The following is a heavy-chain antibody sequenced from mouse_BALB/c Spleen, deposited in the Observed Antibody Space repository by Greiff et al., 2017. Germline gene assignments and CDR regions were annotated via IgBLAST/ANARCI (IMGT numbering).Heavy chain of an antibody. CDR3: ARQGATMINFDY. V-gene: IGHV5-6*01. Sequence: EVKVVESGGDLVKPGGSLKLSCAASGFTFSSYGMSWVRQTPDKRLEWVATISSGGSYTYYPDSVKGRFTISRDNAKNTLYLQMSSLKSEDTAMYYCARQGATMINFDYWGQGTTLTVSS. CDR2: ISSGGSYT. CDR1: GFTFSSYG. J-gene: IGHJ2*01. D-gene: IGHD2-4*01.